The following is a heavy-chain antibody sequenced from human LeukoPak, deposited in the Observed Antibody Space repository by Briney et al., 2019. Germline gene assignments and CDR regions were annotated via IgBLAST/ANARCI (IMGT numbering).Heavy chain of an antibody. Sequence: GGSLRLSCAVSGITLSNYRMSWVRRAPGKGLEWVAGIGGGGGGTNYADSVKGRFIISRDNAKNTLYLQMSSLRVEDTAVYFCAKRGVVIRVILVGFHKEAYYFDSWGQGALVTVSS. CDR2: IGGGGGGT. D-gene: IGHD3-22*01. V-gene: IGHV3-23*01. J-gene: IGHJ4*02. CDR1: GITLSNYR. CDR3: AKRGVVIRVILVGFHKEAYYFDS.